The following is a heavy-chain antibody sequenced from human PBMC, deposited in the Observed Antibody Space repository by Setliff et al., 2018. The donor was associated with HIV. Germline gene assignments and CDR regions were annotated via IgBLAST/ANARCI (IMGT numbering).Heavy chain of an antibody. CDR1: GFTFSSYS. CDR2: ISSSSSYI. V-gene: IGHV3-21*01. Sequence: GGSLRLSCAASGFTFSSYSMNWVRQAPGKGLEWVSSISSSSSYIYYADSVKGRFTISRDNSKNTLYLQMNSLSREDTAVHYCARSGARAWGIVVVITGGLDYWGQGTLVTVSS. D-gene: IGHD3-22*01. J-gene: IGHJ4*02. CDR3: ARSGARAWGIVVVITGGLDY.